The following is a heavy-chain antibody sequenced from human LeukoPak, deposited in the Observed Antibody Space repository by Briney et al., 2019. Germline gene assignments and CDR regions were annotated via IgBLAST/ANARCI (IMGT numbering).Heavy chain of an antibody. CDR3: ARQYCDTTSCSLDY. J-gene: IGHJ4*02. Sequence: PSETLSLTCTVSGGSISSYYWSWIRQPPGKGLEWIGYVYYSGSTNYNPSLKSRLTISVDTSKKQFSLKLNSVTAADTAVYYCARQYCDTTSCSLDYWGQGTLVTVSS. CDR1: GGSISSYY. V-gene: IGHV4-59*08. D-gene: IGHD2-2*01. CDR2: VYYSGST.